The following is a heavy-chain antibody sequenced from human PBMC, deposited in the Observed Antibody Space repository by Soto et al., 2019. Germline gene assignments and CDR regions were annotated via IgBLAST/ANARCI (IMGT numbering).Heavy chain of an antibody. CDR1: GFTFSSYG. V-gene: IGHV3-30*18. J-gene: IGHJ6*02. D-gene: IGHD6-19*01. CDR2: ISYDGRNK. Sequence: GGSLRLSCAASGFTFSSYGMHWVGQAPGKGLEWVAVISYDGRNKYYADSVKGRFTISRDNSKNTLYLQMSSLRAEDTAVYYCVKDGSSGWPYYYGLDVWGQGTTVTVSS. CDR3: VKDGSSGWPYYYGLDV.